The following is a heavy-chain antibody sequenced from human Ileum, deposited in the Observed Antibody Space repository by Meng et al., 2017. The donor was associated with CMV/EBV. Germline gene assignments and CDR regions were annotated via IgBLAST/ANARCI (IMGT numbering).Heavy chain of an antibody. CDR1: GFTFDSHS. CDR2: LSSSSSYI. CDR3: ARGHDFDY. Sequence: GESLKISCAASGFTFDSHSMNWVRQAPGKGLEWVSSLSSSSSYIYYADSVKGRFTISRDNAKSSLYLQLDSLTAEETAVYYCARGHDFDYWGQGILVTVSS. V-gene: IGHV3-21*01. J-gene: IGHJ4*02.